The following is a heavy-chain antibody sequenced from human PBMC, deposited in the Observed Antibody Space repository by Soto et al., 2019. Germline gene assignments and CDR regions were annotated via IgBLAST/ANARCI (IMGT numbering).Heavy chain of an antibody. CDR3: ARGDAMGVDY. CDR2: IYFDGITT. J-gene: IGHJ4*02. D-gene: IGHD1-26*01. Sequence: EVQLVESGGGVVQPGGSLRLSCTASGFTFNTYWMHWVRQAPGKGLVWVSRIYFDGITTNYADSVKGRLTVSRDNAKNAVYLHVNTLRDEDTAVYYCARGDAMGVDYWGQGTLVTVSS. V-gene: IGHV3-74*01. CDR1: GFTFNTYW.